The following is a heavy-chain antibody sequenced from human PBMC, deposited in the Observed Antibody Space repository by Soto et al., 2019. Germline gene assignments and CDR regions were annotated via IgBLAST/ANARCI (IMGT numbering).Heavy chain of an antibody. V-gene: IGHV1-2*04. CDR3: ARYWAAAGMGFGY. J-gene: IGHJ4*02. D-gene: IGHD6-13*01. CDR2: INPNSGGT. Sequence: ASVKGYRKASGYTFTGYYVDWVRQAPGQGLEWMGWINPNSGGTNYAQKFQGWVTMTRDTSISTAYMELSRLRSDDTAVYYCARYWAAAGMGFGYWGQGTLVTVSS. CDR1: GYTFTGYY.